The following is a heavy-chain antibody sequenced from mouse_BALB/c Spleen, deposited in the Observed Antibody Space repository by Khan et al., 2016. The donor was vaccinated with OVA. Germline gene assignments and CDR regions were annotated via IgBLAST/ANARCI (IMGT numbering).Heavy chain of an antibody. CDR1: GFSLTSYS. CDR2: ICAGGST. J-gene: IGHJ2*01. CDR3: ARLEVI. D-gene: IGHD2-2*01. V-gene: IGHV2-9*02. Sequence: QVQLKQSGPGLVAPSPSLSITCTASGFSLTSYSVHWVRQTPGKGLEWLGGICAGGSTNYNSAHMSRLIISKDNSKSQVSIKMNSLQTDDTAMYYCARLEVIWGQGTTLTV.